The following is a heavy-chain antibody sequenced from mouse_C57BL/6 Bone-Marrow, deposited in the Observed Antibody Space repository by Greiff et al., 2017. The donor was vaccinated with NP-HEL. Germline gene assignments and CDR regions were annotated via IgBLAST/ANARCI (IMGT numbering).Heavy chain of an antibody. D-gene: IGHD4-1*01. CDR3: ARDELGRFAY. CDR2: SRNKANDYTT. V-gene: IGHV7-1*01. CDR1: GFTFSDFY. Sequence: EVKLVESGGDLVQSGRSLRLSCATSGFTFSDFYMEWVRQAPGKGLEWIAASRNKANDYTTEYSASVKGRFIVSRDTSQSILYLQMNALRAEDTAIYYCARDELGRFAYWGQGTLVTVSA. J-gene: IGHJ3*01.